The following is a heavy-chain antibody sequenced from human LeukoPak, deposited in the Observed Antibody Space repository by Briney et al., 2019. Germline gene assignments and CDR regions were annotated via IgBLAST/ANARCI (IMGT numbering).Heavy chain of an antibody. D-gene: IGHD5-18*01. Sequence: SETLSLTCTVSGGSISGYYWSWIRQPPGKGLEWIGYIYYSGSTNYNPSLKTRVTTSVDTSKNQFSLKLSSVTAADTAVYYCARGGYTYDYDYWGQGTLVTVSS. CDR1: GGSISGYY. V-gene: IGHV4-59*01. CDR3: ARGGYTYDYDY. J-gene: IGHJ4*02. CDR2: IYYSGST.